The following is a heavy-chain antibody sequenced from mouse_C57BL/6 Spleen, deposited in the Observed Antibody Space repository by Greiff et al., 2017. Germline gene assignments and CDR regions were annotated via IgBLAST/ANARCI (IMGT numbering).Heavy chain of an antibody. CDR3: ARYYYGSSYRAMDY. CDR2: IYPGSGST. Sequence: QVQLKQPGAELVKPGASVKMSCKASGYTFTSYWITWVKQRPGQGLEWIGDIYPGSGSTNYNEKFKSKATLTVDTSSSTAYMQLSSLTSEDSAVYYCARYYYGSSYRAMDYWGQGTSVTVSS. J-gene: IGHJ4*01. D-gene: IGHD1-1*01. V-gene: IGHV1-55*01. CDR1: GYTFTSYW.